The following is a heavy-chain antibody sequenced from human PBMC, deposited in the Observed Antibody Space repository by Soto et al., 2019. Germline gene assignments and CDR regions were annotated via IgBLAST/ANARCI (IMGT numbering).Heavy chain of an antibody. J-gene: IGHJ5*02. CDR1: GYTFTSYD. CDR2: MNPNSGNT. V-gene: IGHV1-8*01. CDR3: ARGLYYDILPGYYRTRLGFDP. D-gene: IGHD3-9*01. Sequence: QVQLVQSGAEVKKPGASVKVSCKASGYTFTSYDINWVRQATGQGLEWMGWMNPNSGNTGYAQKFQGRVNMTRNTSISTAYMELSSLRSEATAVYYCARGLYYDILPGYYRTRLGFDPWGQGTLVTVSS.